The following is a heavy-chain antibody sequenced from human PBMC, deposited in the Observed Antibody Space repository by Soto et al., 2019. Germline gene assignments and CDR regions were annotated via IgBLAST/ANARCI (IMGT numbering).Heavy chain of an antibody. D-gene: IGHD6-13*01. CDR2: VSYDGTKE. CDR1: GFTFDSYP. V-gene: IGHV3-30*14. CDR3: ARAEYSSSWSPYYDYYGMDV. J-gene: IGHJ6*01. Sequence: QVQLVESGGGVVQPGRSLRLSCAVSGFTFDSYPMHWVRQAPGKGLEWVAVVSYDGTKEYYADSVKGRFTISRDNSKSTLSLQMNSLRADDTAVYYCARAEYSSSWSPYYDYYGMDVW.